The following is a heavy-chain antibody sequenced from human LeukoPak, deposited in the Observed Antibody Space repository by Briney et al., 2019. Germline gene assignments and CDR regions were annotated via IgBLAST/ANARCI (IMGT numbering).Heavy chain of an antibody. V-gene: IGHV4-39*02. CDR1: GGSISSSSYH. CDR2: MSYSGAT. CDR3: ARDGEFLEWLLSSAYYFDY. Sequence: SETLSLTCTVSGGSISSSSYHWGWIRQSPGEGLQWITSMSYSGATYYNPSLQSRVTISVDTSKNQFSLKLYSVTAADTAVYYCARDGEFLEWLLSSAYYFDYWGQGTLVTVSS. J-gene: IGHJ4*02. D-gene: IGHD3-3*01.